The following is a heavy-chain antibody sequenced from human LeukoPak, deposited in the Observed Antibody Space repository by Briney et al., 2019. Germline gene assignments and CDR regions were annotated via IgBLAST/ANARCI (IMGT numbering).Heavy chain of an antibody. V-gene: IGHV4-30-2*01. J-gene: IGHJ4*02. Sequence: SETLSLTCAVSGGSISSGGYSWSWIRQPPGKGLEWIGYIYHSGSTNYNPSLKSRVTISVDTSKNQFSLKLSSVTAADTAVYYCARGGSGWYFDYWGQGTLVTVSS. D-gene: IGHD6-19*01. CDR1: GGSISSGGYS. CDR3: ARGGSGWYFDY. CDR2: IYHSGST.